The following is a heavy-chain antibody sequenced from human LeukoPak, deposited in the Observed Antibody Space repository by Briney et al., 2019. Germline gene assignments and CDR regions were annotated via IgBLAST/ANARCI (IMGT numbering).Heavy chain of an antibody. J-gene: IGHJ6*03. D-gene: IGHD6-13*01. CDR2: TNPNSGGT. Sequence: ASVKVSCKASGYTFTGYYMHWVRQAPGQGLEWMGWTNPNSGGTNYAQKFQGRVTMTRDTSISTAYMELSRLRSEDTAVYYCARVPEYSSSWYGYYYYYMDVWGKGTTVTVSS. CDR1: GYTFTGYY. V-gene: IGHV1-2*02. CDR3: ARVPEYSSSWYGYYYYYMDV.